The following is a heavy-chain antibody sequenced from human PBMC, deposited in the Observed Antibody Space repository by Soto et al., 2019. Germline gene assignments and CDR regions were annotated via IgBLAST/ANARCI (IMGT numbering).Heavy chain of an antibody. J-gene: IGHJ4*02. D-gene: IGHD3-10*01. Sequence: ASVKVSCKASGYTFTSYAMHWVRQAPGQRLEWTGWINAGNGNTKYSQKFQGRVTITRDTSASTAYMELSSLRSEDTAVYYCARDPKYYGSGSKLFDYWGQGTLVTVSS. CDR2: INAGNGNT. CDR1: GYTFTSYA. V-gene: IGHV1-3*01. CDR3: ARDPKYYGSGSKLFDY.